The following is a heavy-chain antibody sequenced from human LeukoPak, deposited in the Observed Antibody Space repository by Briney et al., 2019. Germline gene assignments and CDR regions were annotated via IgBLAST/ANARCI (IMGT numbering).Heavy chain of an antibody. V-gene: IGHV3-7*03. Sequence: GGSLRLSCAASGFTFSSYWMSWVRQAPGKGLEWVANIKQDGSEKYYVDSVKGRFTISRDNAKNSLYLRMNSLRAEDTAVYYCARDNVVVPAATRACWFDPWGQGTLVTVSS. CDR1: GFTFSSYW. D-gene: IGHD2-2*01. CDR2: IKQDGSEK. J-gene: IGHJ5*02. CDR3: ARDNVVVPAATRACWFDP.